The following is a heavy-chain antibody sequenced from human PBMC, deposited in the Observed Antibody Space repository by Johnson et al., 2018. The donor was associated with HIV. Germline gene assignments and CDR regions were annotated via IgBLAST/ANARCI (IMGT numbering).Heavy chain of an antibody. CDR3: ARERIAAAGLDAFDI. Sequence: QVQLVESGGGVVQPGRSLRLSCAASGFTFSSYGMHWVRQGPGKGLEWVSTFYSGDSTYYADSVKGRFTISRDNSKNTLYLQMNSLRAEDTAVYYCARERIAAAGLDAFDIWGQGTMVTVSS. CDR1: GFTFSSYG. D-gene: IGHD6-13*01. V-gene: IGHV3-NL1*01. J-gene: IGHJ3*02. CDR2: FYSGDST.